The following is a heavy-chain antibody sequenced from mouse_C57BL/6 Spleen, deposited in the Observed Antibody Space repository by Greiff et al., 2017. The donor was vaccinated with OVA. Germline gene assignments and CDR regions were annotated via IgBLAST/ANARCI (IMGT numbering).Heavy chain of an antibody. V-gene: IGHV5-6*01. CDR1: GFTFSSYG. J-gene: IGHJ2*01. D-gene: IGHD4-1*01. CDR3: ARANWDEAYYCDY. Sequence: EVQGVESGGDLVKPGGSLKLSCAASGFTFSSYGMSWVRQTPDKRLEWVATISSGGSYTYYPDSVKGRFTISRDNAKNTLYLQMSSLKSEDTAMYYCARANWDEAYYCDYWGQGTTLTVSS. CDR2: ISSGGSYT.